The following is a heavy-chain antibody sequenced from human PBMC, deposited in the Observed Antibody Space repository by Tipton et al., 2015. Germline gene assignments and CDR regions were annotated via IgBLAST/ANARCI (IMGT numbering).Heavy chain of an antibody. D-gene: IGHD3-3*01. Sequence: TLSLTCSVSSDSISKYYWSWIRQPPGKELEWIGYIQYSGSTYYNPSLKSRVTISVDTSKNQFSLKLSSVTAADTAVYYCARTYDFTAYSPVGCWGQGTLVTVSS. CDR1: SDSISKYY. J-gene: IGHJ4*02. V-gene: IGHV4-59*08. CDR3: ARTYDFTAYSPVGC. CDR2: IQYSGST.